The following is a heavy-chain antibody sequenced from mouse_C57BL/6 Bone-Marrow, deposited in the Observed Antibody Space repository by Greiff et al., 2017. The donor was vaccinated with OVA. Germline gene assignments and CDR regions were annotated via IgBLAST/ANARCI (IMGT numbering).Heavy chain of an antibody. J-gene: IGHJ1*03. CDR2: ISSGGSYT. V-gene: IGHV5-6*01. CDR3: ARQGDYGNPWYFDV. Sequence: EVKLMESGGDLVKPGGSLKLSCAASGFTFSSYGMSWVRQTPDKRLEWVATISSGGSYTYYPDSVKGRFNISRDNAKNTLYLQMSSLKSEDTAMYYCARQGDYGNPWYFDVWGTGTTVTVSS. D-gene: IGHD2-1*01. CDR1: GFTFSSYG.